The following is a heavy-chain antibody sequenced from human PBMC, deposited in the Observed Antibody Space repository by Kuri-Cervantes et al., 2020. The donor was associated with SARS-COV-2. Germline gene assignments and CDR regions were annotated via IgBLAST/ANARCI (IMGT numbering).Heavy chain of an antibody. CDR2: ISAYNGNT. V-gene: IGHV1-18*01. D-gene: IGHD2-21*01. CDR1: GHTFTSYG. CDR3: ATDLLSCARWCMDV. Sequence: ASVKVSCKASGHTFTSYGISWVRQAPGQGLEWMGWISAYNGNTNYAQKLQGRVTMTEDTSTDTAYMELSSLRSEDTAVYYCATDLLSCARWCMDVWGKGTTVTVSS. J-gene: IGHJ6*03.